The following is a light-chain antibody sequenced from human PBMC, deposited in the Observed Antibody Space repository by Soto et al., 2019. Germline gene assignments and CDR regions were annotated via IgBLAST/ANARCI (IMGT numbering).Light chain of an antibody. CDR3: QQYGSSTRT. J-gene: IGKJ1*01. CDR2: GAS. Sequence: EIVLTQSPGTLSLSPGERATLSCRASQSVSNSYLAWYQQKLGQAPRLLIYGASTRAPGIPDRFSGSGSGTEFTLTISRLEPEDFALYYCQQYGSSTRTFGQGTKVEIK. CDR1: QSVSNSY. V-gene: IGKV3-20*01.